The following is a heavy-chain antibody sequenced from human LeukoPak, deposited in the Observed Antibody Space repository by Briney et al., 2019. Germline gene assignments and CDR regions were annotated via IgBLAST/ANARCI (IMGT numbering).Heavy chain of an antibody. CDR2: IIPIFGTA. CDR3: ARAEVPAAIAYYYYYYMDV. J-gene: IGHJ6*03. CDR1: GGTFSSYA. D-gene: IGHD2-2*02. V-gene: IGHV1-69*05. Sequence: SVKVSCKASGGTFSSYAISWVRQAPGQGLEWMGGIIPIFGTANYAQKFQGRVTITTDESTSTAYMELSSLRSEDTAVYYCARAEVPAAIAYYYYYYMDVWGKGTTVTVSS.